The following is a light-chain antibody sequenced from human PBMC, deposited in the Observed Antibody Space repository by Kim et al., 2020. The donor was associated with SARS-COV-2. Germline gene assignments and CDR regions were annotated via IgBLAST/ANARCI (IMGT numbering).Light chain of an antibody. V-gene: IGKV1-5*03. CDR1: QSISSW. CDR2: KAS. CDR3: QQYNSYSGT. J-gene: IGKJ2*01. Sequence: DTQMTQSPSTLSASVGDRVTITCRASQSISSWLAWYQQKPGKAPKLLIYKASSLESGVPSRFSGSGSGTEFTLTISSLQPDDFATYYCQQYNSYSGTFGQGTKLEI.